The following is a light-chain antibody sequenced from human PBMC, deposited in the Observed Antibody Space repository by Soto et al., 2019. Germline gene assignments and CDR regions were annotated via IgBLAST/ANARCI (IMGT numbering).Light chain of an antibody. CDR2: GAS. CDR1: QSVSSSY. CDR3: QQYGSCLT. Sequence: EIVLTQSPGTLSLSPGERATLSCRASQSVSSSYLAWYQQKPGQAPRLLIYGASSRATGIPDRFSGSGSGTDFTLTISRLEPEDFAVYYCQQYGSCLTFGQGTKVEIK. V-gene: IGKV3-20*01. J-gene: IGKJ1*01.